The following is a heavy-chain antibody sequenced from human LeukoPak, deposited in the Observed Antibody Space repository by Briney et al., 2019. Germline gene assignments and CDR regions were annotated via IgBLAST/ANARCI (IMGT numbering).Heavy chain of an antibody. CDR3: ASAPVGVVPAAIYYYSYYYMDV. CDR1: GGTFSSYA. Sequence: ASVKVSCKASGGTFSSYAISWVRQAPGQGLEWMGGIIPIFGAANYAQKFQGRVTITADESTSTAYMELSSLRSEDTAVYYCASAPVGVVPAAIYYYSYYYMDVWGKGTTVTVSS. CDR2: IIPIFGAA. D-gene: IGHD2-2*01. V-gene: IGHV1-69*13. J-gene: IGHJ6*03.